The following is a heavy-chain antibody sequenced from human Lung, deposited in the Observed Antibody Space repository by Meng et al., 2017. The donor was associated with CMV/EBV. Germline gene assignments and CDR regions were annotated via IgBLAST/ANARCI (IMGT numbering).Heavy chain of an antibody. Sequence: SCAASGFTFSNYWMSWVRQAPGKGLEWVASINQDGSEKHYMDSVKGRFTISRDNAKNALYLEMNSLRAEDTALYFCVRGSGREWFDPWGQGTRVTVSS. J-gene: IGHJ5*02. CDR2: INQDGSEK. D-gene: IGHD2-15*01. CDR3: VRGSGREWFDP. CDR1: GFTFSNYW. V-gene: IGHV3-7*04.